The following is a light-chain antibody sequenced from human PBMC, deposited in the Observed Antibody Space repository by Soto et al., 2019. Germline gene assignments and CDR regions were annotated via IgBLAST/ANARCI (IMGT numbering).Light chain of an antibody. CDR3: QIWDSSVDHAV. J-gene: IGLJ3*02. Sequence: SYVLTQSPPVSVAPGQTARITCGGDNIRFKSVHLYQQKSGQAPVVVIYDYRDRPSGISERVSGSNSGNAATLTISRVEAGDEADYYCQIWDSSVDHAVFGGGTKLTVL. V-gene: IGLV3-21*02. CDR1: NIRFKS. CDR2: DYR.